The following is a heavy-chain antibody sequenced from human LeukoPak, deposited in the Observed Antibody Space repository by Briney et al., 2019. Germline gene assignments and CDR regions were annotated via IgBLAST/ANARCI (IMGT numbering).Heavy chain of an antibody. CDR2: LTYSGGST. V-gene: IGHV3-23*01. D-gene: IGHD3-22*01. CDR1: GFTFSSYG. CDR3: AKAREDTYYYDSSGYYFATPLDY. Sequence: GGTLRLSCAASGFTFSSYGMTWVRQAPGMGLEWVSALTYSGGSTYYAASVKGRFTISRDNSKNTLYLQMNSLRAEDTAVYYCAKAREDTYYYDSSGYYFATPLDYWGQGTLVTVSS. J-gene: IGHJ4*02.